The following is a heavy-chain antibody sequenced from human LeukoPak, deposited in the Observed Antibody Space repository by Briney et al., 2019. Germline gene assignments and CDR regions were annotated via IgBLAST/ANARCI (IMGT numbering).Heavy chain of an antibody. CDR3: ASIGSDYYGSGSYSHFDY. J-gene: IGHJ4*02. D-gene: IGHD3-10*01. Sequence: SETLSLTCAVYGGSFSGYYWSWIRQPPGKGLEWIGEINHSGSTYYNPSLKSRVTISVDTSKNQFSLKLSSVTAADTAVYYCASIGSDYYGSGSYSHFDYWGQGTLVTVSS. CDR2: INHSGST. V-gene: IGHV4-34*01. CDR1: GGSFSGYY.